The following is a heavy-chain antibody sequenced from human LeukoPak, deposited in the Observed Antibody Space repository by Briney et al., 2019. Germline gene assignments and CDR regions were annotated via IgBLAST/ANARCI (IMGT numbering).Heavy chain of an antibody. CDR1: GFTFSSYS. CDR3: ARVWAIEWELPNDAFDI. V-gene: IGHV3-21*01. D-gene: IGHD1-26*01. J-gene: IGHJ3*02. CDR2: ISSSSSYI. Sequence: GGSLRPSCAASGFTFSSYSMNWVRQAPGKGLEWVSSISSSSSYIYYADSVKGRFTISRVNAKNSLYLQMNSLRAEDTAVYYCARVWAIEWELPNDAFDIWGQGTMVTVSS.